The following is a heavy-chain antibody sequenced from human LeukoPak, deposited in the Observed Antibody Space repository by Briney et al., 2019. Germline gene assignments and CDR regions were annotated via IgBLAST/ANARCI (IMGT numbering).Heavy chain of an antibody. CDR1: GYFFTDYY. CDR3: ARSRAFSGLLGY. D-gene: IGHD1-26*01. Sequence: ASVKVSCKASGYFFTDYYMHWVRQAPGQGLERMGWINPNSGGTNYAQKFQGRVTMTRDTSISTAYMELSRLISDDTAVYYCARSRAFSGLLGYWGQGTLVSVSS. CDR2: INPNSGGT. V-gene: IGHV1-2*02. J-gene: IGHJ4*02.